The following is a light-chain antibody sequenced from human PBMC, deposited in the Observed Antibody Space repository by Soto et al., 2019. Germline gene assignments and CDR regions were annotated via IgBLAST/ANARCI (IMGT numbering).Light chain of an antibody. Sequence: DIQMTQSPSSVSASVGDRVTITCRASQGIDNWLAWYQQKPGKAPKLLIYVASNLQSGVPSRFSGSGSGTEFTLTISSLQHEDFDTYYCQPANSFQYTFGQGTKVDIK. CDR1: QGIDNW. CDR2: VAS. CDR3: QPANSFQYT. V-gene: IGKV1-12*01. J-gene: IGKJ2*01.